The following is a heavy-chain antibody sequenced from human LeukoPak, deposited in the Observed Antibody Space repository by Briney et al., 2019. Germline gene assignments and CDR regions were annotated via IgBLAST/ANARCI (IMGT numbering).Heavy chain of an antibody. CDR3: ARARGGRGYSYGLFDY. CDR1: GYPISSSYF. J-gene: IGHJ4*02. V-gene: IGHV4-38-2*01. D-gene: IGHD5-18*01. Sequence: SETLSLTCAVSGYPISSSYFWGRIRQPPGKGLEWIGSIYHTGSIYYNPSLKSRVTVSVDTSKNQFSLKLSSVTAADTAVYYCARARGGRGYSYGLFDYWGQGTLVTVSS. CDR2: IYHTGSI.